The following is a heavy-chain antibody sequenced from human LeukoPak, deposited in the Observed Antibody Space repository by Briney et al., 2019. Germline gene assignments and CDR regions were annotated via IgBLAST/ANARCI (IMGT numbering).Heavy chain of an antibody. J-gene: IGHJ6*04. CDR3: AELGITMIGGV. CDR2: ISSSGSTI. CDR1: GFSLDDYG. V-gene: IGHV3-48*03. D-gene: IGHD3-10*02. Sequence: GGSLRLSCAGSGFSLDDYGMSWVRQAPGRGLEWVSYISSSGSTIYYADSVKGRFTISRDNVKNSLYLQMNSLRAEDTAVYYCAELGITMIGGVWGKGTTVTISS.